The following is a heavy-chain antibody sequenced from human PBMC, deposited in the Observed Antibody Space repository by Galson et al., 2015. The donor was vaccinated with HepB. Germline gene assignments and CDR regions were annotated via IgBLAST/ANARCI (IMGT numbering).Heavy chain of an antibody. J-gene: IGHJ4*02. CDR3: ARGYCSSKKCPAVPNDY. V-gene: IGHV1-8*01. CDR2: MNPYSGNT. CDR1: GYTFANYD. D-gene: IGHD2-2*01. Sequence: SVKVSCKASGYTFANYDINWVRQATGQGLEWMGWMNPYSGNTGYAQEFQGRVTMTRDTSINTAYMELSSLRSGDTAVYYCARGYCSSKKCPAVPNDYWGQGTLVTVSP.